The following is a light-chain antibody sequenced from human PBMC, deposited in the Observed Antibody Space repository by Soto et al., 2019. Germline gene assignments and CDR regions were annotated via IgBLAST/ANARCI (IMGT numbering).Light chain of an antibody. CDR1: QSVSSNY. Sequence: EIVLTQSPATLSLSPGERATLSCRASQSVSSNYLGWYQQKPGQAPRLLIYDASKRATGIPARCSGSGSGTDFTLTISSLEPEDFAVYYCQQRSNWPLTFGGGTKVEIK. CDR2: DAS. CDR3: QQRSNWPLT. J-gene: IGKJ4*01. V-gene: IGKV3-11*01.